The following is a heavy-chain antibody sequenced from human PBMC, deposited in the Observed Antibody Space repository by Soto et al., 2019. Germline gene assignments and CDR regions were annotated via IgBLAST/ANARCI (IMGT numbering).Heavy chain of an antibody. V-gene: IGHV4-59*01. Sequence: QVQLQESGPGLVKPSETLSLTCTVSGGSISSYYWSWIRQPPGKGLEWIGYIYYSGSTNYNPSLKSRVNIAVDTYKNQFSLKLSSVTAADTAVYYCARVEGSSGRYYTWFDPWGQGTLVTVSS. CDR3: ARVEGSSGRYYTWFDP. CDR2: IYYSGST. J-gene: IGHJ5*02. D-gene: IGHD6-19*01. CDR1: GGSISSYY.